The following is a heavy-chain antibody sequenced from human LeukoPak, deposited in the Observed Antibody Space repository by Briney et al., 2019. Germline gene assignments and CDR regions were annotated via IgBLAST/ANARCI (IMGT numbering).Heavy chain of an antibody. CDR3: ARAFYDFWSGYPTYFDY. CDR1: GGSFSGYY. D-gene: IGHD3-3*01. J-gene: IGHJ4*02. Sequence: SETLSLTCAVYGGSFSGYYWSWIRQPPGKGLEWIGEINHSGSTNCNPSLKSRVTISVDTSKNQFSLKLSSVTAADTAVYYCARAFYDFWSGYPTYFDYWGQGTLVTVSS. CDR2: INHSGST. V-gene: IGHV4-34*01.